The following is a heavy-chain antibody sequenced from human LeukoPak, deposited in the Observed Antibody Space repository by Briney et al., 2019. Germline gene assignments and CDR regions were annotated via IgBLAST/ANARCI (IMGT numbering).Heavy chain of an antibody. J-gene: IGHJ4*02. CDR2: ISGLGDNT. Sequence: PGGSLRLSCAASGFTFSSYGMSWVRQAPGKGLEWVSGISGLGDNTYYVDSVKGRFTISRDNARNTQYLQIDSLRLEDTAVYYCARSLLSPRYCIDDTCYFDYWGQGTLVTVSS. CDR3: ARSLLSPRYCIDDTCYFDY. V-gene: IGHV3-23*01. D-gene: IGHD2-15*01. CDR1: GFTFSSYG.